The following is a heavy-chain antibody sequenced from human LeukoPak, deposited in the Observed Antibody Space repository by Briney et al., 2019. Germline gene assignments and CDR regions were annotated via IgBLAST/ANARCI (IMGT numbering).Heavy chain of an antibody. CDR3: AKDSRTGSPRAFDS. CDR1: GFTFSSYA. J-gene: IGHJ4*02. Sequence: GGSLRLSCAASGFTFSSYAMTWVRQAPGKGLEWVSTITIGGTTYHADSVKGRFTISRDNSKNTLYPQMNSLRPEDTAVYSCAKDSRTGSPRAFDSWGQGTLVIVSS. V-gene: IGHV3-23*01. D-gene: IGHD1-26*01. CDR2: ITIGGTT.